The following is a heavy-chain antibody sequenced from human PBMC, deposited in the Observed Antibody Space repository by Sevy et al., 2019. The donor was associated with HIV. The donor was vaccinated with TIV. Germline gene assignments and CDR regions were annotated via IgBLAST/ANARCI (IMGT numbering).Heavy chain of an antibody. J-gene: IGHJ5*02. V-gene: IGHV4-39*01. D-gene: IGHD6-19*01. Sequence: SETLSLTCTVSGGSISSSSYYWGWIRQPPGKGLEWIGSIYYSGSTYYNPSLKSRVTISVDTSKIQFSLKLSSVTAADTAVYYCARHIRGWYFGNWFDPWGQGTLVTVSS. CDR3: ARHIRGWYFGNWFDP. CDR1: GGSISSSSYY. CDR2: IYYSGST.